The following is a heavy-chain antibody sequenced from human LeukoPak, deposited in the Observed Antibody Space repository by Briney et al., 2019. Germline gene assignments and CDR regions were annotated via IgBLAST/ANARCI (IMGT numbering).Heavy chain of an antibody. CDR2: VSSSSTTT. V-gene: IGHV3-23*01. CDR3: AMTGTSTPGFDF. J-gene: IGHJ4*02. Sequence: GGSLTLSCVPSGFTFRKYMMSWLRRATGKGPEWVSSVSSSSTTTYYADSVKGRFSVSRDNSRNTLYLQMNSLRADDAALYYCAMTGTSTPGFDFWGQGSLVTVSS. D-gene: IGHD1-7*01. CDR1: GFTFRKYM.